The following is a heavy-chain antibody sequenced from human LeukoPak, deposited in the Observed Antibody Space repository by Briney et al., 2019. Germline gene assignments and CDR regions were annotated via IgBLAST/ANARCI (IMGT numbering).Heavy chain of an antibody. Sequence: GGSLRLSCAASGFTFSTYGMNWVRQAPGKGLEWVTSIRYEGSNKYYANSVKGRFTISRDNSKNTLNLQMNSLRAEDTALYYCAKGDHYDTSGYDAFDIWGQGTMVTVSS. D-gene: IGHD3-22*01. CDR1: GFTFSTYG. CDR3: AKGDHYDTSGYDAFDI. CDR2: IRYEGSNK. J-gene: IGHJ3*02. V-gene: IGHV3-30*02.